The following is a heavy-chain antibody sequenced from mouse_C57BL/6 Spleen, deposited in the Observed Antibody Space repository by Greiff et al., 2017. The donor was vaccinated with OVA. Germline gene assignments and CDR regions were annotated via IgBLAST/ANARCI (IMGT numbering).Heavy chain of an antibody. D-gene: IGHD2-2*01. CDR3: AREGYYDAMDN. Sequence: EVKLVESGGGLVQSGRSLRLSCATSGFTFSDFYMEWVRQAPGKGLEWIAASRNHANDYTTEYSASVKGRFIVARDSSQSILYQQMNALRAEDTAMYYCAREGYYDAMDNGGKGTSVTVSS. CDR1: GFTFSDFY. CDR2: SRNHANDYTT. V-gene: IGHV7-1*01. J-gene: IGHJ4*01.